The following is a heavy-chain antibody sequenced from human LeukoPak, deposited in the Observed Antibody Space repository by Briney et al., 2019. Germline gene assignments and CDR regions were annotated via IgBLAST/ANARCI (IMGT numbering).Heavy chain of an antibody. CDR1: GYIFTDYY. CDR2: INPNSGGT. CDR3: ARPRTGEYWYFNL. J-gene: IGHJ2*01. Sequence: ASVKVSCKASGYIFTDYYMHWVRQAPGQGLEWMGWINPNSGGTNYAQKFEGRVTMTRDTSISTAYMELSRLRSDDTAVYYCARPRTGEYWYFNLWGRGTLVTVSS. V-gene: IGHV1-2*02. D-gene: IGHD1-1*01.